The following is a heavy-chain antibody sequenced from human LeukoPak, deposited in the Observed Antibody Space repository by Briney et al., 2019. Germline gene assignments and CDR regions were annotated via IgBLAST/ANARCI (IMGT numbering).Heavy chain of an antibody. CDR2: IRYDGSNK. CDR3: AKRRDDYGDYYYMDV. Sequence: GGSLRLSCAASGFTFSSYGMHWVRQAPGKGLEWVAFIRYDGSNKYYADSVKGRFTISRDNSKNTLYLQMNSLRADDTAVYYCAKRRDDYGDYYYMDVWVKGTTVTVPS. V-gene: IGHV3-30*02. CDR1: GFTFSSYG. D-gene: IGHD4-17*01. J-gene: IGHJ6*03.